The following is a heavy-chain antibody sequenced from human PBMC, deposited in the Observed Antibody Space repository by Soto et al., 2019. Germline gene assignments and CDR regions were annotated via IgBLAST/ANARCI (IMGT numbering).Heavy chain of an antibody. Sequence: DVQLPESGGGLVQPGGSLRLSCAASGFSFSSYAMVWVRQAPGKGLEWVAVISARGGSSYFADSVKGRFTLSRDNSKNLLSLEMNSLRAEDTAIYFCAKGSIEYSASVDNWGQGTLVVVSS. CDR2: ISARGGSS. CDR1: GFSFSSYA. V-gene: IGHV3-23*01. CDR3: AKGSIEYSASVDN. D-gene: IGHD5-12*01. J-gene: IGHJ4*02.